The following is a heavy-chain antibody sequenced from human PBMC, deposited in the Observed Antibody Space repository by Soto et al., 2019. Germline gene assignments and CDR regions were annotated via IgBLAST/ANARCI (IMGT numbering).Heavy chain of an antibody. CDR1: GFTFSSYG. D-gene: IGHD6-19*01. CDR3: ARDLGTAVAGQY. J-gene: IGHJ4*02. Sequence: GGSLRLSCAASGFTFSSYGMHWVRQAPGKGLEWVAVIWYDGSNKYYADSVKGRFTISRDNSKNTLYLQMNSLRAEDTAVYYCARDLGTAVAGQYWGQGTLVTVSS. CDR2: IWYDGSNK. V-gene: IGHV3-33*01.